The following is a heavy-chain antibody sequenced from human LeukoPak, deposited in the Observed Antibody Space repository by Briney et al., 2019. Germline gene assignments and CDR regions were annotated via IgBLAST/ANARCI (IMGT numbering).Heavy chain of an antibody. J-gene: IGHJ4*02. V-gene: IGHV4-31*03. CDR1: GGSISSGGYY. D-gene: IGHD6-6*01. CDR3: ARRPLYGAARPIDY. Sequence: SETLSLTCTVSGGSISSGGYYWSWIRQHPGKGLEWIGYIYYSGSTYYNPSLKSRVTISVDTSKNQFSLKLSSVTAADTAVYYCARRPLYGAARPIDYWGQGTLVTVSS. CDR2: IYYSGST.